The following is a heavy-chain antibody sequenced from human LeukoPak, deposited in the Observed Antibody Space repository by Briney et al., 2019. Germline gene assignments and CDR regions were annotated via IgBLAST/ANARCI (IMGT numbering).Heavy chain of an antibody. V-gene: IGHV3-74*01. CDR1: GLTFSSYW. CDR2: IISDGSRT. Sequence: GGSLRLSCAASGLTFSSYWMHWVRQAPGKGLVWVSRIISDGSRTSYADSVKGRFSLSRVNAKNTLYLKMNSLRAEDTAVYYCARGCGELLYYYGMDVWGKGTTVTVSS. CDR3: ARGCGELLYYYGMDV. D-gene: IGHD3-10*01. J-gene: IGHJ6*04.